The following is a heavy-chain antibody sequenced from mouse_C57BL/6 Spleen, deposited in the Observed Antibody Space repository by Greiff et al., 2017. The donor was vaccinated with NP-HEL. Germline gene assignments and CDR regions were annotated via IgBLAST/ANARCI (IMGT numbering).Heavy chain of an antibody. CDR1: GFSLTSYG. CDR3: ARNPNSYYRDWYFDV. CDR2: IWSGGST. V-gene: IGHV2-2*01. J-gene: IGHJ1*03. D-gene: IGHD2-12*01. Sequence: VQRVESGPGLVQPSQSLSITCTVSGFSLTSYGVHWVRQSPGKGLEWLGVIWSGGSTDYNAAFISRLSISKDNSKSQVFFKMNSLQADDTAIYYCARNPNSYYRDWYFDVWGTGTTVTVSS.